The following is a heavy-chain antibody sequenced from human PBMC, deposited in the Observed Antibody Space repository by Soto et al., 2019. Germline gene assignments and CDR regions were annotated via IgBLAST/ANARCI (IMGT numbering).Heavy chain of an antibody. V-gene: IGHV1-18*01. Sequence: ASVKVSCKASNYTFTSYGISWVRQAPGQGLEWMGWISAYNGDTYYTQNLQGRVTMTTDTSTTTAYMELKSLRSDDTAVYYCARDLMTSYDDSPTYYFDYWGQGTLVTVSS. CDR1: NYTFTSYG. D-gene: IGHD4-17*01. J-gene: IGHJ4*02. CDR2: ISAYNGDT. CDR3: ARDLMTSYDDSPTYYFDY.